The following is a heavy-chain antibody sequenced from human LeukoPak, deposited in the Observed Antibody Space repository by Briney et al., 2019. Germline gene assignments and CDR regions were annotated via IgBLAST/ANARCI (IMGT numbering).Heavy chain of an antibody. D-gene: IGHD3-10*01. Sequence: PSETLSLTCTVSGGSISSYYWSWIRQPAGKGLEWIGRIYTSGSTNYNRSLKSRVTMSVDTSKNQFSLKLSSVTAADTAVYYCAREGFGEPMNNWFDPWGQGTLVTVSS. CDR1: GGSISSYY. V-gene: IGHV4-4*07. CDR2: IYTSGST. CDR3: AREGFGEPMNNWFDP. J-gene: IGHJ5*02.